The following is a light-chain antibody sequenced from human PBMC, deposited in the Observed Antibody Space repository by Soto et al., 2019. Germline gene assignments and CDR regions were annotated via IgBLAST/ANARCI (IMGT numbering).Light chain of an antibody. V-gene: IGKV3-11*01. CDR1: QSIGSF. J-gene: IGKJ3*01. Sequence: EIVLTQSPATLSLSPGERATLSCRASQSIGSFLAWYQQKPGQPPRLLIYDASNRATGIPGRFSGSWSGTEFTLTISRLEPEDFAFYYCQQRGNWPPTFGPGTKVNIK. CDR2: DAS. CDR3: QQRGNWPPT.